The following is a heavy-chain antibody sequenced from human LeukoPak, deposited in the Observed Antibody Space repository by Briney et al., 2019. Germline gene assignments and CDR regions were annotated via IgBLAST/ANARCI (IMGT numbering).Heavy chain of an antibody. J-gene: IGHJ4*02. CDR1: GYTVTGYY. D-gene: IGHD3-10*01. CDR3: ARSGRGHVYGFFDY. CDR2: VNTHTGAT. V-gene: IGHV1-2*02. Sequence: ASVKVSCKASGYTVTGYYMHWVRQAPGQGLEWMGWVNTHTGATNYVQKFQGAVTMTRDTSISTAYMELSRPRSDDTAMYYCARSGRGHVYGFFDYWGQGTLVTVSS.